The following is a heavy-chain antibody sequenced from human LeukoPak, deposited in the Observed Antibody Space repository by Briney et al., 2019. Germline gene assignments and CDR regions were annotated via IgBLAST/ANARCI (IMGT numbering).Heavy chain of an antibody. Sequence: ASVKVSCKVSGYTLTELSMHWVRQAPGKGLEWVGGFDPKDGETIYAQKFQGRVTMTEDTSTDTAYMELSSLRSEDTAVYYCAGWEVGETASIAAAGTIYFDYWGQGTLVTVSS. CDR2: FDPKDGET. J-gene: IGHJ4*02. CDR3: AGWEVGETASIAAAGTIYFDY. D-gene: IGHD6-13*01. CDR1: GYTLTELS. V-gene: IGHV1-24*01.